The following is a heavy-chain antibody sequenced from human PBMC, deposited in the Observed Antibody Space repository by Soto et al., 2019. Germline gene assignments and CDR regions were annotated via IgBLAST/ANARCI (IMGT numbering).Heavy chain of an antibody. D-gene: IGHD3-10*02. CDR3: ARGWFCRCSINWFDP. CDR1: GDSISKYY. J-gene: IGHJ5*02. CDR2: IYYSERPSYSEST. V-gene: IGHV4-4*07. Sequence: PSETLSLTCTVSGDSISKYYWSWIRQPPGQGLEWIGYIYYSERPSYSESTSYNPSLTSRVTISVDTANNQFSLRLTSVTAADPACYYCARGWFCRCSINWFDPWGQGTLVTVSS.